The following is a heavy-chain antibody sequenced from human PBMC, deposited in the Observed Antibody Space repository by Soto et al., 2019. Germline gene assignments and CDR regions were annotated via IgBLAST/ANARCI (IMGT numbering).Heavy chain of an antibody. CDR2: IGTSAST. J-gene: IGHJ4*02. V-gene: IGHV3-23*01. CDR1: GFTFSSYS. Sequence: DVRLLESGGGLVQPGGSLRLSCAASGFTFSSYSMSWVRQAPGKGLEWVSTIGTSASTSYGDSVRGRFTISRDNSRNTRYLQMNSLRAEDTAVYYCADLSRYCTSSNCDWGQGTLVTVSS. CDR3: ADLSRYCTSSNCD. D-gene: IGHD2-2*01.